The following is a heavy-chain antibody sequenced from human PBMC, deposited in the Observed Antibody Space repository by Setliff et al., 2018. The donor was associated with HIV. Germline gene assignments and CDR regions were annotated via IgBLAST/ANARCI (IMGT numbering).Heavy chain of an antibody. Sequence: GESLKISCKASGYSFSSYWIGWVRQMPGKGLEWMGIIFPGDSDIKYNPSFQGQVTISVDKSITTAYLQWSSLKASDTAIYYCATKGGDQWLFGGYAFDIWGQGTMVTVSS. CDR1: GYSFSSYW. CDR3: ATKGGDQWLFGGYAFDI. V-gene: IGHV5-51*01. D-gene: IGHD3-22*01. J-gene: IGHJ3*02. CDR2: IFPGDSDI.